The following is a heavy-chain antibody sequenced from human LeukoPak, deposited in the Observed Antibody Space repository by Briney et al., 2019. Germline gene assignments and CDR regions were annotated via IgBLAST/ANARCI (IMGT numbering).Heavy chain of an antibody. Sequence: GASVKVSCRASGHTFSNDYIHWVRQAPGRGLEWMGIINPSGESTNYAQKFQDRVTMTRDTSTGTVYMELSSLISDDTAVYFCARATIAVSSDWYFDLWGRGTLLTVSS. V-gene: IGHV1-46*01. CDR2: INPSGEST. D-gene: IGHD6-19*01. J-gene: IGHJ2*01. CDR3: ARATIAVSSDWYFDL. CDR1: GHTFSNDY.